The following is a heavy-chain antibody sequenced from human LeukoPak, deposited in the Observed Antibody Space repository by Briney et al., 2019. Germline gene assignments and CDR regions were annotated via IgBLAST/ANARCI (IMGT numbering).Heavy chain of an antibody. CDR2: IYYSGST. V-gene: IGHV4-39*01. J-gene: IGHJ6*02. CDR1: GGSISSSSYY. Sequence: PSETLSLTCTVSGGSISSSSYYWGWIRQPPGQGLEWIGSIYYSGSTYYNPSLKSRVTISVDTSKNQFSLKLSSVTAADTAVYYCARDGSGSYFGYYYYGMDVWGQGTTVTVSS. D-gene: IGHD3-10*01. CDR3: ARDGSGSYFGYYYYGMDV.